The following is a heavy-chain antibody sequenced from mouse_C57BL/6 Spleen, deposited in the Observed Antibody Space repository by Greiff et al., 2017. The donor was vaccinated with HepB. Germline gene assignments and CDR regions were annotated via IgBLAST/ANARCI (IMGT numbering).Heavy chain of an antibody. CDR3: ARHKGNSGSYFDY. J-gene: IGHJ2*01. CDR2: ISSGGSYT. CDR1: GFTFSSYG. V-gene: IGHV5-6*01. Sequence: EVKVVESGGDLVKPGGSLKLSCAASGFTFSSYGMSWVRQTPDKRLEWVATISSGGSYTYYPDSVKGRFTISRDNAKNTLYLQMSSLKSEDTAMYYCARHKGNSGSYFDYWGQGTTLTVSS. D-gene: IGHD3-2*02.